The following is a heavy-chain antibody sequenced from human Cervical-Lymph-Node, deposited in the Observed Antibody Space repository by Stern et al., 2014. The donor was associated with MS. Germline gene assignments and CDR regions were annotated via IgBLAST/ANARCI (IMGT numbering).Heavy chain of an antibody. V-gene: IGHV5-51*01. Sequence: VQLVESGAEVKKPGESLKISCRTSGYTFSNFWIGWVRQMPGKGLEWMGVIYPAASDTTYSPSFQGPVTISADESISTAFLQWRSLKASDTAMYYCVRRRDSAGYDTFDLWGQGTMLIVSS. J-gene: IGHJ3*01. CDR3: VRRRDSAGYDTFDL. CDR1: GYTFSNFW. CDR2: IYPAASDT. D-gene: IGHD3-22*01.